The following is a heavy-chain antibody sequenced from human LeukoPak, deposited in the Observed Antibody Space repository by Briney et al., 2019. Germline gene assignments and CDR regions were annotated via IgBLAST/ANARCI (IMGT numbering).Heavy chain of an antibody. D-gene: IGHD3-3*01. Sequence: PSETLSLTCAVYGGSFSGYYWSWIRQPAGKGLEWIGEINHSGSTNYNPSLKSRVTISVDTSKNQFSLKLSSVTAADTAVYYCARGMPSYYDFWSGYLNWGQGTLVTVSS. J-gene: IGHJ4*02. CDR1: GGSFSGYY. CDR2: INHSGST. V-gene: IGHV4-34*01. CDR3: ARGMPSYYDFWSGYLN.